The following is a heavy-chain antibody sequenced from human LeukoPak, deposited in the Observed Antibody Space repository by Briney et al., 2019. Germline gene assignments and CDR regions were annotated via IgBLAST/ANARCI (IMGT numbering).Heavy chain of an antibody. J-gene: IGHJ4*02. D-gene: IGHD3-3*01. CDR1: GGSFSGYY. CDR2: INHSGST. CDR3: ARSPIWSGYSYYSDY. Sequence: SETLSLTCAVYGGSFSGYYWSWIRQPPGKGLEWIGEINHSGSTNYNPSLKSRVTISVDTSKNQFSLKLSSVTAADTAVYYCARSPIWSGYSYYSDYWGQGTLVTVSS. V-gene: IGHV4-34*01.